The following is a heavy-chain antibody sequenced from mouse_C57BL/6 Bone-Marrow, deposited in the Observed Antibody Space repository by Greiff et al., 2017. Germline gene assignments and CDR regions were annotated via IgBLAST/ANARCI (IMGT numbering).Heavy chain of an antibody. Sequence: VQLQQPGAELVKPGASVKLSCKASGYTFTRYWMHWVKQRPGQGLEWIGMIHPNSGSTNYNEKFKSKATLTVDKSSSTAYMQLSSLTSEDSAVYYCARGDYGNHHYAMDYWGQGTSVTVSS. J-gene: IGHJ4*01. CDR3: ARGDYGNHHYAMDY. CDR2: IHPNSGST. V-gene: IGHV1-64*01. CDR1: GYTFTRYW. D-gene: IGHD2-1*01.